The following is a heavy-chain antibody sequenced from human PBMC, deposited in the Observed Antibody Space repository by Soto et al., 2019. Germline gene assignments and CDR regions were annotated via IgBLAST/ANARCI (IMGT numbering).Heavy chain of an antibody. CDR1: GFTFSSYS. D-gene: IGHD3-3*01. CDR3: ARAPRPHYYDFWSGYYDD. CDR2: ISSSSSYI. V-gene: IGHV3-21*01. Sequence: PGGSLRLSCAASGFTFSSYSMNWVRQAPGKGLEWVSSISSSSSYIYYADSVKGRFTISRDNAKNSLYLQMNSLRAEDTAVYYCARAPRPHYYDFWSGYYDDWGQGTLVTGSS. J-gene: IGHJ4*02.